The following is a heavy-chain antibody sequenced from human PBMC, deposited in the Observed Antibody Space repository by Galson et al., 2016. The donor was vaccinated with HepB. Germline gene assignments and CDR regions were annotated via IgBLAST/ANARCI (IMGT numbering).Heavy chain of an antibody. J-gene: IGHJ5*01. CDR3: PGAKRPPRSNYYAYSWFDS. D-gene: IGHD3-3*01. Sequence: SETLSLTCAVYGGSLNGYYWSWIRQPPGKGLEWIGEVNHSGTTNYNPPLKSRVTISFDTSKSQFSLSLTSVSAADTAPYFCPGAKRPPRSNYYAYSWFDSWGQGTLVTVSS. CDR2: VNHSGTT. CDR1: GGSLNGYY. V-gene: IGHV4-34*01.